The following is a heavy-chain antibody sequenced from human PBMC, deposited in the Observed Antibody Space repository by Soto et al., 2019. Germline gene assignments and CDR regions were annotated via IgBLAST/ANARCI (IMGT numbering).Heavy chain of an antibody. D-gene: IGHD2-2*01. CDR3: AKIPGRLVVPAAISGDYFDY. Sequence: GGSLRLSCAASGFTFSSYAMSWVRQAPGKGLEWVSAISGSGGSTYYADSVKGRFTISRDNSKNTLYLQMNSLRAEDTAVYYCAKIPGRLVVPAAISGDYFDYWGQGTLVTVSS. CDR2: ISGSGGST. V-gene: IGHV3-23*01. J-gene: IGHJ4*02. CDR1: GFTFSSYA.